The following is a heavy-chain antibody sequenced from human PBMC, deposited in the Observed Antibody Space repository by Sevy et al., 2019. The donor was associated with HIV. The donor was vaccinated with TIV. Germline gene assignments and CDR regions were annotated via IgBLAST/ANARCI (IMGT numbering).Heavy chain of an antibody. Sequence: GGSLRLSCTTSGFIFDDYAMSWFRQAPGKGLEWVAFITRNSYEAYGGTTEYAASVKGRFIISRDDSKSIAYLQMNSLKTDDTAVYYCSRGLATADTPEYYFDYWGQGHLVTVSS. CDR3: SRGLATADTPEYYFDY. J-gene: IGHJ4*02. D-gene: IGHD5-12*01. CDR1: GFIFDDYA. CDR2: ITRNSYEAYGGTT. V-gene: IGHV3-49*03.